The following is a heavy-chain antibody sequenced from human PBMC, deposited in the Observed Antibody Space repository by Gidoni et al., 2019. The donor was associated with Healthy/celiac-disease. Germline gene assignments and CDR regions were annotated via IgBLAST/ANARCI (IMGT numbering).Heavy chain of an antibody. CDR1: GFTFSSYA. V-gene: IGHV3-23*01. J-gene: IGHJ4*02. Sequence: EVQLLESVGGVVQPGGSVRLSCSASGFTFSSYAMSWVRQAPGKGLEWVSAISGSGGSTYYADSVKGLFTISRDNSKNTLYLQMNSLRAEDTAVYYCAKDWARIAVAGPFDYWGQGTLVTVSS. D-gene: IGHD6-19*01. CDR3: AKDWARIAVAGPFDY. CDR2: ISGSGGST.